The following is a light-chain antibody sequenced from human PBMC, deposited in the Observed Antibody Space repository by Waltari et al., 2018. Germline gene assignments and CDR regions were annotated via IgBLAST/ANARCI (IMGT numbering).Light chain of an antibody. V-gene: IGLV3-21*02. CDR1: IIGSKS. Sequence: SYVLTQPPSVSVAPGQTARVTCGGNIIGSKSVQWYQQKSGQAPVLVVSDVSDRPSGIPERFSGSNSGHTATLTISGVEAGDEADYYCQVWESRSDVVFGGGTKLTVL. CDR2: DVS. J-gene: IGLJ2*01. CDR3: QVWESRSDVV.